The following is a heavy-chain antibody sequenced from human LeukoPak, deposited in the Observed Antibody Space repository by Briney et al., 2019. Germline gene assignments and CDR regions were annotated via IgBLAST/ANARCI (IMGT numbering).Heavy chain of an antibody. J-gene: IGHJ4*02. CDR2: ISISGTKT. Sequence: PGGSLRLSCAASEFDFSTHAMTWVRQAPGKGLEWVSAISISGTKTYYADSVKGRFTISRDNSKNTLYLQMNSLRAEDTAVYYCARGFEYIDYWGQGTLVTVSS. CDR1: EFDFSTHA. CDR3: ARGFEYIDY. V-gene: IGHV3-23*01. D-gene: IGHD3-10*01.